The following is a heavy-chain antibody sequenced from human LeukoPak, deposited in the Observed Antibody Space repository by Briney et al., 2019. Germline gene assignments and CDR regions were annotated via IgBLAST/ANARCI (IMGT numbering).Heavy chain of an antibody. J-gene: IGHJ6*02. D-gene: IGHD2-15*01. Sequence: ASVKVSCKASGYTFTSYDISWVRHAPGQGLEWMGWISGYNGNTNYAQKFQGRVTMTTDTSTSTAYLELRRLRSDDTAIYYCAREFCSGGGCYYYGMDVWGQGTTVTVS. CDR2: ISGYNGNT. V-gene: IGHV1-18*01. CDR1: GYTFTSYD. CDR3: AREFCSGGGCYYYGMDV.